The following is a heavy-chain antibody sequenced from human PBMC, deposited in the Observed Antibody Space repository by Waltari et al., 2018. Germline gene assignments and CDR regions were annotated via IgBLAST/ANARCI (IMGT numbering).Heavy chain of an antibody. V-gene: IGHV3-64D*08. CDR1: GFTFSSYA. D-gene: IGHD3-22*01. J-gene: IGHJ4*02. Sequence: EVQLVESGGGLVQPGGSLRLSCSASGFTFSSYAMHWVRQAPGKGLEYVSAISSNVGSTYYADSVKGRFTISRDNSKNTLYLQMSSLRAEDTAVYYCVKDLDSSGYYSFKGFDYWGQGTLVTVSS. CDR2: ISSNVGST. CDR3: VKDLDSSGYYSFKGFDY.